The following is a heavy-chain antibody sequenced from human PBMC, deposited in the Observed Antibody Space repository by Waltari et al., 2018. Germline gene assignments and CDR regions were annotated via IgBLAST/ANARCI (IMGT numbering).Heavy chain of an antibody. V-gene: IGHV1-69*13. D-gene: IGHD4-17*01. Sequence: QVQLVQSGAEVKKPGSSVKVSCKASGGTFSSYAISWVRQAPGQGLEWMGGIIPIFGTANYAQKFQGRVTITADESTSTAYMELSSLRSEDTAGYYCAGLGRATVTTYGGNAFDIWGQGTMVTVSS. CDR1: GGTFSSYA. CDR2: IIPIFGTA. J-gene: IGHJ3*02. CDR3: AGLGRATVTTYGGNAFDI.